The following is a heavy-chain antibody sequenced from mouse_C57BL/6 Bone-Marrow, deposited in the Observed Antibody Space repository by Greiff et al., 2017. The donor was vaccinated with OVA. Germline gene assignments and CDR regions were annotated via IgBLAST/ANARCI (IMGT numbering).Heavy chain of an antibody. CDR1: GFTFSDYG. J-gene: IGHJ2*01. Sequence: EVKVVESGGGLVKPGGSLKLSCAASGFTFSDYGMHWVRQAPEKGLEWVAYISSGSSTIYYADTVKGRFTISRDNAKNTLFLQMTSLRSEDTAMYYCARPYYGYDDYFDYWGQGTTLTVSS. CDR3: ARPYYGYDDYFDY. V-gene: IGHV5-17*01. CDR2: ISSGSSTI. D-gene: IGHD2-9*01.